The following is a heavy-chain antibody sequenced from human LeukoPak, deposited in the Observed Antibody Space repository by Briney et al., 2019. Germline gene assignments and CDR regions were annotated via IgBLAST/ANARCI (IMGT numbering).Heavy chain of an antibody. CDR2: INPSGGST. CDR1: GYTFTSYY. V-gene: IGHV1-46*01. Sequence: ASVKVSCKASGYTFTSYYMHWVRQAPGQGLEWMGIINPSGGSTSYAQEFQGRVTMTRDTSTSTVYMELSSLRSEDTAVYYCARGPLPIVVVPAAIHNWFDPWGQGTLVTVSS. J-gene: IGHJ5*02. CDR3: ARGPLPIVVVPAAIHNWFDP. D-gene: IGHD2-2*01.